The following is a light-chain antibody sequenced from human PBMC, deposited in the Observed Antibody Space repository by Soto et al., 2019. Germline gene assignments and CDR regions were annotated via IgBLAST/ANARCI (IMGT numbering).Light chain of an antibody. J-gene: IGKJ2*02. V-gene: IGKV1-39*01. CDR3: QQSYSTPQCT. Sequence: DIQMTQSPSSLSASVGDRVTITCRASQSISSYLHWYQQKPGKAPKLLIYAASSLQSGVPSRFSGSGSGTDFTLTISSLQPEDFATYYCQQSYSTPQCTFGQGTKLEIK. CDR2: AAS. CDR1: QSISSY.